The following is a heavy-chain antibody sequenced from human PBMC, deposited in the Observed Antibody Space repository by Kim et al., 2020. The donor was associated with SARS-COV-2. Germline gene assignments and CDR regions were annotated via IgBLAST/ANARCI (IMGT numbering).Heavy chain of an antibody. D-gene: IGHD4-17*01. V-gene: IGHV3-53*01. CDR3: ARVNGDPSGYYYGMDV. J-gene: IGHJ6*02. Sequence: SVKGRFTISRDNSKNTRYLQMNSLRAEDTAVYYCARVNGDPSGYYYGMDVWGQGTTVTVSS.